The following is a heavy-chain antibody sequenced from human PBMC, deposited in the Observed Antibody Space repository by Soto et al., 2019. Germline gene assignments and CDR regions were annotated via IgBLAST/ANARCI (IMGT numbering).Heavy chain of an antibody. CDR2: IYYSGKT. V-gene: IGHV4-31*03. CDR3: ARGRRPRITMVRGSGRSGTRYNWFDP. CDR1: GGSVSSGAYY. D-gene: IGHD3-10*01. J-gene: IGHJ5*02. Sequence: PSETLSLTCTVSGGSVSSGAYYWSWIRPYPGKGLEWIGYIYYSGKTYYNPSLKSRVTISADTSKNQFSLKLSSVTAADTAVYYCARGRRPRITMVRGSGRSGTRYNWFDPWGQGTLVTVS.